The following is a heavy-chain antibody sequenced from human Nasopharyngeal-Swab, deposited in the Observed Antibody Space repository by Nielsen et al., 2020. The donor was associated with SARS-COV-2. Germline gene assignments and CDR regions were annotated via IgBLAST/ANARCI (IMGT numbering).Heavy chain of an antibody. CDR2: ISSSGSTI. J-gene: IGHJ5*02. Sequence: GESLKISCAASGFTFSSYEMNWVRQAPGKGLEWVSYISSSGSTIYYADSVKGRFTISRDNSKNTPYLQMNSLGGEDTAVYYCARPARRGLNWFDPWGQGTLVTVSS. D-gene: IGHD3-22*01. V-gene: IGHV3-48*03. CDR3: ARPARRGLNWFDP. CDR1: GFTFSSYE.